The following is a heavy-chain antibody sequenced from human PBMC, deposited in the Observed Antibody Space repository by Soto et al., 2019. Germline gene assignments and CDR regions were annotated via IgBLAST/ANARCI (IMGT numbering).Heavy chain of an antibody. CDR3: ACTVSNYYYYGMDV. V-gene: IGHV1-69*13. J-gene: IGHJ6*02. Sequence: GAXVKVSCKAAGGTCSSYASSWVRQAPGQGLEWMGGIRPIFGTADYAQKCQGRVTITADETTSTAYMELSSLRSEDTAVYYCACTVSNYYYYGMDVCGQGTTVTVSS. D-gene: IGHD2-8*01. CDR2: IRPIFGTA. CDR1: GGTCSSYA.